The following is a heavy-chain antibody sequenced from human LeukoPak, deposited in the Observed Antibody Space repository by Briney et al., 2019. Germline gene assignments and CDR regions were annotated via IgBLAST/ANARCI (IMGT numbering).Heavy chain of an antibody. CDR3: ARSGYYDSSGYRGGAFDI. Sequence: GGSLRLSCAASGYTFTSYYMHWVRQAPGQGLEWMGIINPSGGSTSYAQKFQGRVTMTRDMSTSTVYMELSSLRSEDTAVYYCARSGYYDSSGYRGGAFDIWGQGTMVTVSS. J-gene: IGHJ3*02. CDR2: INPSGGST. V-gene: IGHV1-46*01. CDR1: GYTFTSYY. D-gene: IGHD3-22*01.